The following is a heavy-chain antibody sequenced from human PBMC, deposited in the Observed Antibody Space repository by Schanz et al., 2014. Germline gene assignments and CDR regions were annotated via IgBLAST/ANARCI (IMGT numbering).Heavy chain of an antibody. CDR3: ASGVHVSSLQKGLQF. CDR1: GFTVSSDH. V-gene: IGHV3-48*01. J-gene: IGHJ1*01. Sequence: EVQLVESGGGFVQPGGSLGLSCVVSGFTVSSDHMSWVRQAPGKGLEWLSYIATSSSTRHYADSVKGRVTISRDNAKNSVSLQMRRLRVEDTAVYYCASGVHVSSLQKGLQFWGRGTLVIVPS. CDR2: IATSSSTR. D-gene: IGHD3-10*01.